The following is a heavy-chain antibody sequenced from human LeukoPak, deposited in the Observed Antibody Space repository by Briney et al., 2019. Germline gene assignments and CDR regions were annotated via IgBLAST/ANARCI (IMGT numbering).Heavy chain of an antibody. CDR3: AKDVYDFWSGYYPYYFDY. CDR2: ISGSGGST. V-gene: IGHV3-23*01. J-gene: IGHJ4*02. CDR1: GFTFSSYA. Sequence: GGSLRLSCAASGFTFSSYAMSWVRRAPGKGLEWVSAISGSGGSTYYADSVKGRFTISRDNSKNTLYLQMNSLRAEDTAVYYCAKDVYDFWSGYYPYYFDYWGQGTLVTVSS. D-gene: IGHD3-3*01.